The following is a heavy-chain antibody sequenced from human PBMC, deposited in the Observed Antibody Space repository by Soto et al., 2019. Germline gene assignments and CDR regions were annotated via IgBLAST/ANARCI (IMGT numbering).Heavy chain of an antibody. CDR1: GFTFSSYW. CDR2: INSDGSST. Sequence: EVQLVESGGGLVQPGGSLRLSCAASGFTFSSYWMHWVRQAPGKGLVWVSCINSDGSSTNYADSVKGRFTISRDNAKNTLYLQMNSLRAEDTAVYYCARPVTSSGWYVVDYWGQGTLVTVSS. D-gene: IGHD6-19*01. CDR3: ARPVTSSGWYVVDY. V-gene: IGHV3-74*01. J-gene: IGHJ4*02.